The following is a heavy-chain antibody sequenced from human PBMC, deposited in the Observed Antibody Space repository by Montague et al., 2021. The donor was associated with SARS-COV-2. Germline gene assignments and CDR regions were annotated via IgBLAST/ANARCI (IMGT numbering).Heavy chain of an antibody. CDR1: GDSITSGGYF. D-gene: IGHD4-11*01. Sequence: TLSLTCTVSGDSITSGGYFWNWTRQHPGKGLEYIGAISYSGSTYYXPSLTSRVSISMDTSKNAFSLSLHSVTAADTAVYFCAASGRRGYSNPFHHCGRGSLVTVSS. V-gene: IGHV4-31*03. CDR2: ISYSGST. J-gene: IGHJ4*02. CDR3: AASGRRGYSNPFHH.